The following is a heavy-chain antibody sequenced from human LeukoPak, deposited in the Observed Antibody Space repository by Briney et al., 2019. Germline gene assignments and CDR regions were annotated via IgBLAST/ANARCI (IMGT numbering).Heavy chain of an antibody. J-gene: IGHJ4*02. CDR3: VVLWERLGDFFFDF. D-gene: IGHD1-1*01. V-gene: IGHV1-24*01. Sequence: ASVKVSCKVSGHTLSELSMHWVRQAPGKGPEWLGGYDPEHGETIFSQRFQDRVTMTEEISTQTAYLELSSLRSEDTAVYFCVVLWERLGDFFFDFWGQGTLVTVSS. CDR1: GHTLSELS. CDR2: YDPEHGET.